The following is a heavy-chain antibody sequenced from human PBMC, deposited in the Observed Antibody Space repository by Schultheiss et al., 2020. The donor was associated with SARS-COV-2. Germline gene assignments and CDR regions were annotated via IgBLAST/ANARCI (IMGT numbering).Heavy chain of an antibody. CDR2: INSDGSST. J-gene: IGHJ6*02. D-gene: IGHD3-3*01. V-gene: IGHV3-74*01. Sequence: GESLKISCAASGFTFSSYWMHWVRQAPGKGLVWVSRINSDGSSTSYADSVKGRFTISRDNAKNTLYLQMNSLRAEDTAVYYCARGLFWSGYLMDVWGQGTTVTVSS. CDR3: ARGLFWSGYLMDV. CDR1: GFTFSSYW.